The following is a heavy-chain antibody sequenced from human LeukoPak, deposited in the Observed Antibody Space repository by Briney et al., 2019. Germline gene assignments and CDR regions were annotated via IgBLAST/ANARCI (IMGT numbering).Heavy chain of an antibody. V-gene: IGHV3-30*02. D-gene: IGHD2-2*01. CDR2: ILNDGNNK. Sequence: PGGSLRLSCAASGFTFSGYGMHWVRQAPGKGLEWVTFILNDGNNKYYADSVKGRFTVSRDNSKNTLYLQINNLRAKDTSVYYCVKDQSSFCSRSSCYGLHYWGQGILVTVSS. CDR1: GFTFSGYG. CDR3: VKDQSSFCSRSSCYGLHY. J-gene: IGHJ4*02.